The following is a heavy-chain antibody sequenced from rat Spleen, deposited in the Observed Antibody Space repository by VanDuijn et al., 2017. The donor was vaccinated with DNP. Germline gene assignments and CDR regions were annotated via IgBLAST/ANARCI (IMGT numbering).Heavy chain of an antibody. CDR3: TTGVVDY. J-gene: IGHJ2*01. CDR1: GFTFSNYD. V-gene: IGHV5-20*01. D-gene: IGHD1-1*01. Sequence: EVQLVESGGGLVQPGRSMKLSCAASGFTFSNYDMAWVRQAPTKGLEWVASISYDGSSTYHRDSVKGRFTISRDNAKSTLYLQRDSLRSEDTANYYCTTGVVDYWGQGVMVTVSS. CDR2: ISYDGSST.